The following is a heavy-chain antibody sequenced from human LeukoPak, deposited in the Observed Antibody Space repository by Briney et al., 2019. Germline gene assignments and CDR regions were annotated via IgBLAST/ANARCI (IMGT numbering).Heavy chain of an antibody. CDR3: ASTYYYGSGSPLPYYFDY. V-gene: IGHV4-59*01. J-gene: IGHJ4*02. CDR1: GGSFSGYY. Sequence: SETLSLTCAVYGGSFSGYYWSWIRQPPGKGLEWIGYIYYSGSTNYNPSLKSRVTISVDTSKNQFSLKLSSVTAADTAVYYCASTYYYGSGSPLPYYFDYWGQGTLVTVSS. CDR2: IYYSGST. D-gene: IGHD3-10*01.